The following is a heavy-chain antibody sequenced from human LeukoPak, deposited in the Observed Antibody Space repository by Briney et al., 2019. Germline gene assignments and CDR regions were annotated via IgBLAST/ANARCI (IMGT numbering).Heavy chain of an antibody. CDR2: IYYSGST. J-gene: IGHJ4*02. CDR3: ARDARIYGSGSYRPLDY. Sequence: ASQTLSLTCTVPGGSISSGDYYWSWIRQPPGKGLEWIGYIYYSGSTYYNPSLKSRVTISVDTSKNQFSLKLSSVTAADTAMYYCARDARIYGSGSYRPLDYWGQGTLVTVSS. D-gene: IGHD3-10*01. V-gene: IGHV4-30-4*01. CDR1: GGSISSGDYY.